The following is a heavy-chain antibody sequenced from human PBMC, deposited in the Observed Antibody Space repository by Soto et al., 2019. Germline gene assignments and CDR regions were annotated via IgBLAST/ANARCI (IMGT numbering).Heavy chain of an antibody. D-gene: IGHD6-13*01. CDR2: INPSGGST. Sequence: ASVKVSCKASGYTFTSYYMHWVRQAPGQGLEWMGIINPSGGSTSYAQKFQGRVTMNRDTSTSTVYMELSSLRSEDTAVYYCAGEGGSSALQIKAAGGTGWGVACDYWGQGTLVTVSS. J-gene: IGHJ4*02. CDR3: AGEGGSSALQIKAAGGTGWGVACDY. V-gene: IGHV1-46*01. CDR1: GYTFTSYY.